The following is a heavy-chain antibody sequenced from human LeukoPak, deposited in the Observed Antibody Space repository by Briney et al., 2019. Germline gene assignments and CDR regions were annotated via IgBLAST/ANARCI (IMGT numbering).Heavy chain of an antibody. CDR2: ISSYSTYI. Sequence: GGSLRLSCAASGFSFSDYSMNWVRQAPGKGLEWVSFISSYSTYIYYADSLTGRFTISRDNAKNSLYLQMNSLRAEDTAVYYCARDSFAGYDSSGYSSYDYWGQGTLVTVSS. CDR3: ARDSFAGYDSSGYSSYDY. CDR1: GFSFSDYS. D-gene: IGHD3-22*01. J-gene: IGHJ4*02. V-gene: IGHV3-21*01.